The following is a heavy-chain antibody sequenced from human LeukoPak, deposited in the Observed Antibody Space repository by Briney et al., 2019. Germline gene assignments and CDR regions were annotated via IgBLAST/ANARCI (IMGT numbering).Heavy chain of an antibody. CDR3: AREIPQFGEAPVGRFDP. J-gene: IGHJ5*02. CDR1: GGSISSYY. D-gene: IGHD3-10*01. V-gene: IGHV4-59*01. Sequence: PSETLSLTCTVPGGSISSYYWSWIRQPPGKGLEWLGYIYYSGSTNYNPSLKSRVTISVDTSKNQFSLKLSSVTAADTAVYYCAREIPQFGEAPVGRFDPWGQGTLVTVSS. CDR2: IYYSGST.